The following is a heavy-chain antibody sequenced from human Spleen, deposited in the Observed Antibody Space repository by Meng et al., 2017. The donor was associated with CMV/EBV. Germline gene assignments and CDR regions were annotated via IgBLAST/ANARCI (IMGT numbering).Heavy chain of an antibody. J-gene: IGHJ5*02. V-gene: IGHV1-69*10. CDR2: IIPILGIA. D-gene: IGHD5-12*01. Sequence: SGGTFSSYAISWVRQAPGQGLELMGGIIPILGIANYAPNFQGRVTITADKSTNTAYMELTSLTSEDTAVYFCARDGGRVATSWWFDPWGQGTLVTVSS. CDR3: ARDGGRVATSWWFDP. CDR1: GGTFSSYA.